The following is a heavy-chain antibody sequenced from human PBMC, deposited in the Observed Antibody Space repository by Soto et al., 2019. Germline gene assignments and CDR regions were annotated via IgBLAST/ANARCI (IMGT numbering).Heavy chain of an antibody. CDR2: IYTSGST. CDR1: GGSISSYY. Sequence: PSETLSLTCTVSGGSISSYYWSWIRQPAGKGLEWIGRIYTSGSTNYNPSLKSRVTMSVDTSKNQFSLKLSSVTAADTAVYYCASTRIYDFWSGYYTPDYYYYYGMDVWGQGTTVTV. CDR3: ASTRIYDFWSGYYTPDYYYYYGMDV. V-gene: IGHV4-4*07. D-gene: IGHD3-3*01. J-gene: IGHJ6*02.